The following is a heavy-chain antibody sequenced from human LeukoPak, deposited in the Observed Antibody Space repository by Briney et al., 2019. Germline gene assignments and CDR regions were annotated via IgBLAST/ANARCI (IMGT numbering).Heavy chain of an antibody. CDR3: ARGDIAVAP. CDR1: GYTFTGYY. Sequence: ASVKLSCKTSGYTFTGYYMHWVRQAPGHRLEWMGWINPNTGGTNYAQKFQGRVTMTRDTSITTAYMELSRLRFDDTAAYYCARGDIAVAPWGQGTLVTVSS. D-gene: IGHD6-19*01. J-gene: IGHJ5*02. CDR2: INPNTGGT. V-gene: IGHV1-2*02.